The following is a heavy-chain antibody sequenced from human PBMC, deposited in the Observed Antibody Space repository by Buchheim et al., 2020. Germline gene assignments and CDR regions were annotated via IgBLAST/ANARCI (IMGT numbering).Heavy chain of an antibody. D-gene: IGHD3-3*01. J-gene: IGHJ4*02. CDR3: SSGVPGKVHDY. Sequence: EVQLVESGGDLVQPGGPLRLSCVVSGFIFSDQYMDWLRQAPGKGLEWVARSRHKDKGFTTEYAQSVRGRCTNSRDDSSNSGYLQMNRLKTEDTAIYYCSSGVPGKVHDYWGQGTL. V-gene: IGHV3-72*01. CDR1: GFIFSDQY. CDR2: SRHKDKGFTT.